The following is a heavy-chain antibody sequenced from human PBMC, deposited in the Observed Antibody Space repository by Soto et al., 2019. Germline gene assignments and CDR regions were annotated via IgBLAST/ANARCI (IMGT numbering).Heavy chain of an antibody. CDR2: IHHSGST. V-gene: IGHV4-39*07. D-gene: IGHD5-18*01. CDR1: GDSITTNSYF. J-gene: IGHJ5*02. Sequence: PSETLSLTCTVSGDSITTNSYFWARQPPGKGLEWIGEIHHSGSTNYNPSLKSRVTISVDTSKNQFSLKLSSVTAADTAVYYCARGRGYSYGLDPWGQGTLVTVS. CDR3: ARGRGYSYGLDP.